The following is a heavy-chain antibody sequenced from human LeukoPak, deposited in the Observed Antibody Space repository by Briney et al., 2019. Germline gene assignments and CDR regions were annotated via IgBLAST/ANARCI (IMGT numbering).Heavy chain of an antibody. CDR1: GFTFGDYG. CDR3: ARVSRGGKTASWFDP. Sequence: GGSLRLSCEGSGFTFGDYGVGWFRQAPGKGLQWVTSIRSNTYGGSTEYVPSVKGRFTISRDDSNSIAYLQMNSLKAEDTAIYYCARVSRGGKTASWFDPWGQGTLVTVSS. CDR2: IRSNTYGGST. V-gene: IGHV3-49*03. J-gene: IGHJ5*02. D-gene: IGHD6-13*01.